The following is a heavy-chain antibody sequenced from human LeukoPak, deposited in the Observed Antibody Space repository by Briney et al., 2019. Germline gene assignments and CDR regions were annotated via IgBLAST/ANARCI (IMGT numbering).Heavy chain of an antibody. D-gene: IGHD3-22*01. J-gene: IGHJ4*02. CDR1: GFTFSSYA. CDR3: ARDDYYDSSGSHDY. Sequence: GGSLRLSCAASGFTFSSYAMHWVRQAPGKGLEWVAVISYDGSNKYYADSVKGRFTISRDNSKNTLYLQMNSLRAGDTAVYYCARDDYYDSSGSHDYWGQGTLVTVSS. V-gene: IGHV3-30*04. CDR2: ISYDGSNK.